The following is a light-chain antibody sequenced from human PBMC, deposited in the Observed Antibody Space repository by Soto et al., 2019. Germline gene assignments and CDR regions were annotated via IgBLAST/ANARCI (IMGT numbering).Light chain of an antibody. J-gene: IGKJ2*01. CDR3: QQYNSYSAYT. Sequence: DIQMTQSPSTLSASVGDRVTITCRSSQSISSWLAWYQQKPGKAPKLLIYDASSLESGVPSRFSGSGSGTEFTLTIGSLQPDDFATYYGQQYNSYSAYTFGQGTKLEIK. V-gene: IGKV1-5*01. CDR2: DAS. CDR1: QSISSW.